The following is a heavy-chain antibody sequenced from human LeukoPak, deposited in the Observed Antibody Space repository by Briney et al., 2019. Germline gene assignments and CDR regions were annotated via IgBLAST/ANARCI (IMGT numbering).Heavy chain of an antibody. CDR1: GYTFTGYY. J-gene: IGHJ4*02. Sequence: ASVKVSCKASGYTFTGYYMHWVRQAPGQGLEWMGWINPNSGGTNYAQKFQGRVTMTRDTSISTAYMELSRLRSDDTAVYYCARCEWELLRGFDYWGQGTLVTVSS. V-gene: IGHV1-2*02. CDR2: INPNSGGT. D-gene: IGHD1-26*01. CDR3: ARCEWELLRGFDY.